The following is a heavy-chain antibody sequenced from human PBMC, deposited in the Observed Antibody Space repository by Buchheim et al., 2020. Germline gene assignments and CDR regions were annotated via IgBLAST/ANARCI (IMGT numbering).Heavy chain of an antibody. CDR2: IYYSGST. CDR3: ARDSEAAVAGTDYFDY. CDR1: GGSISSSSYY. Sequence: QLQLQESGPGLVKPSETLSLTCTVSGGSISSSSYYWGWIRQPPGKGLEWIGSIYYSGSTYYNPSLKSRVTISVDTSKNQFSLKLSSVTAADTAVYDCARDSEAAVAGTDYFDYWGQGTL. J-gene: IGHJ4*02. V-gene: IGHV4-39*07. D-gene: IGHD6-19*01.